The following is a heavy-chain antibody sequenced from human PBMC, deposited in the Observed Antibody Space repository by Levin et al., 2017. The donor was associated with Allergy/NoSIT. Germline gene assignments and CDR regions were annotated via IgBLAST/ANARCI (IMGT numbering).Heavy chain of an antibody. CDR2: ISAYNGNT. Sequence: GESLKISCKASGYTFTSYGISWVRQAPGQGLEWMGWISAYNGNTNYAQKLQGRVTMTTDTSTSTAYMELRSLRSDDTAVYYCARMFLVAVAGTHAFDIWGQGTMVTVSS. V-gene: IGHV1-18*01. J-gene: IGHJ3*02. CDR1: GYTFTSYG. CDR3: ARMFLVAVAGTHAFDI. D-gene: IGHD6-19*01.